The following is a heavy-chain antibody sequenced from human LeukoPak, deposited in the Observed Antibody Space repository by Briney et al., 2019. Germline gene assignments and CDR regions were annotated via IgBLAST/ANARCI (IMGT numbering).Heavy chain of an antibody. Sequence: GGSLRLSCAASGLTFSSYAMSWVRQAPGKGLEWVSAISGSGGSTYYADSVKGRFTISRDNSKNTLYLQMNSLRAEDTAVYYCAKDKRGYDSSGYYGLDYWGQGTLVTVSS. CDR2: ISGSGGST. CDR1: GLTFSSYA. J-gene: IGHJ4*02. V-gene: IGHV3-23*01. D-gene: IGHD3-22*01. CDR3: AKDKRGYDSSGYYGLDY.